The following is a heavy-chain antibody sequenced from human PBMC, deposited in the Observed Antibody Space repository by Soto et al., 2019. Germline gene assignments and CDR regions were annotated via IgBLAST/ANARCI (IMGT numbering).Heavy chain of an antibody. V-gene: IGHV3-48*02. Sequence: GGSLRLSCAASGFTFSSYSMNWVRQAPGKGLEWVSYISSSSSTIYYADSVKGRFPISRDNAKNSLYLQMNSLRDEDTALYYCARDAVEKYYYDSSGYPDAFDIWGQGTMVTVSS. CDR1: GFTFSSYS. D-gene: IGHD3-22*01. J-gene: IGHJ3*02. CDR2: ISSSSSTI. CDR3: ARDAVEKYYYDSSGYPDAFDI.